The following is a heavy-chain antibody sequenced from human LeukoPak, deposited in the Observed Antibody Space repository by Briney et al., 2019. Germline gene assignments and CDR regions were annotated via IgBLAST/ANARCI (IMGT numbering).Heavy chain of an antibody. CDR1: GFTFSSYA. V-gene: IGHV3-30-3*01. CDR2: ISYDGSNK. Sequence: PGGSLRLSCAASGFTFSSYAMHWGRQAPGKGLEWVAVISYDGSNKYYADSVKGRFTISRDNSKNTLYLQMNSLRAEDTAVYYCARDLEGQLVLGLDYWGQGTLVTVSS. D-gene: IGHD6-6*01. CDR3: ARDLEGQLVLGLDY. J-gene: IGHJ4*02.